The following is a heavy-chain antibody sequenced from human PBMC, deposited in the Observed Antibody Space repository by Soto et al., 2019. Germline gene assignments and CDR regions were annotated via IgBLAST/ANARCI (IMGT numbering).Heavy chain of an antibody. J-gene: IGHJ4*02. D-gene: IGHD1-26*01. V-gene: IGHV3-30*18. CDR3: AKDPFAKSESYPGY. CDR2: ISYDGSNK. Sequence: PGGSLRLACAASGFTFSNYGMHWVRQAPGEGLEWVAVISYDGSNKYYIDSVKGRFTISRDNSKNTLYLQMNSLSPDDTAVYYCAKDPFAKSESYPGYWGQGTLVTVSS. CDR1: GFTFSNYG.